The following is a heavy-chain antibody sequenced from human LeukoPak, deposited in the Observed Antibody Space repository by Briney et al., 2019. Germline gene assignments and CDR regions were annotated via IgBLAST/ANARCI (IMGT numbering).Heavy chain of an antibody. V-gene: IGHV3-30*18. Sequence: GGSLRLSCAASGFSFISYGMHWVRQAPGKGLEWVGVISDDGRSKDYADSVKGRFTISRDNSKDTLYLQMNSLRDEDTAVYYCAKRPSDYGDFVSYFDYWGQGTLVTVSS. J-gene: IGHJ4*02. D-gene: IGHD4-17*01. CDR3: AKRPSDYGDFVSYFDY. CDR2: ISDDGRSK. CDR1: GFSFISYG.